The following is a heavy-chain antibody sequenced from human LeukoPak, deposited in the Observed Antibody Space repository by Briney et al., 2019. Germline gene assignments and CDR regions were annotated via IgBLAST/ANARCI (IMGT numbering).Heavy chain of an antibody. Sequence: GESLKISCKGSGYSFTSYWISWVRQMPGKGLAWMGRIDPSDSYTNYSPSFQGHVTISADKSISTAYLQWSSLKASDTAMYYCARLSTGYSSGWYLRPFDYWGQGTLVTVSS. CDR1: GYSFTSYW. CDR2: IDPSDSYT. CDR3: ARLSTGYSSGWYLRPFDY. J-gene: IGHJ4*02. D-gene: IGHD6-19*01. V-gene: IGHV5-10-1*01.